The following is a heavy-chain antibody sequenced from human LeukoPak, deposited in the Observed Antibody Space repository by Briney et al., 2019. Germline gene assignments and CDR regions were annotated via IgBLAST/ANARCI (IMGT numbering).Heavy chain of an antibody. V-gene: IGHV1-69*13. Sequence: SVKVSCKASGGTFSSCAISWVRQAPGQGLEWMGGIIPIFGTANYAQKFQGRVTITADESTSTAYMELSSLRSEDTAVYYCARVIMSSGWKRPANYFDYWGQGTLVTVSS. CDR2: IIPIFGTA. J-gene: IGHJ4*02. D-gene: IGHD6-19*01. CDR3: ARVIMSSGWKRPANYFDY. CDR1: GGTFSSCA.